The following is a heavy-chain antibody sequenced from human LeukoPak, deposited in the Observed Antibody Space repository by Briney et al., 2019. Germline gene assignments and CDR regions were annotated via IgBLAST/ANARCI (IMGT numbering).Heavy chain of an antibody. CDR1: GGSISSGSYY. Sequence: PSETLSLTCTVSGGSISSGSYYWSWIRQPAGKGLEWIGRIYTSGSTNYNPSLKSRVTISVDTSKNQFSLKLSSVTAADPAVYYCARDRGYSYGYWDYWGQGTLVTVSS. CDR2: IYTSGST. D-gene: IGHD5-18*01. J-gene: IGHJ4*02. CDR3: ARDRGYSYGYWDY. V-gene: IGHV4-61*02.